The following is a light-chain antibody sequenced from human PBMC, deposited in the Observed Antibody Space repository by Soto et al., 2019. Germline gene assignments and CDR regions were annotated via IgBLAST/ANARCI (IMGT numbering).Light chain of an antibody. CDR2: WAS. J-gene: IGKJ1*01. V-gene: IGKV4-1*01. CDR3: QQYYISRT. CDR1: QSIFYNSNNRTY. Sequence: DIVMTQSPDSLAVSLGERATINCKSSQSIFYNSNNRTYLAWHQQKPGQPPKLLIYWASVRESGVPDRLRGSGSGTAFTLTTTSLQGEDGAVYYGQQYYISRTFGQGTKVEIK.